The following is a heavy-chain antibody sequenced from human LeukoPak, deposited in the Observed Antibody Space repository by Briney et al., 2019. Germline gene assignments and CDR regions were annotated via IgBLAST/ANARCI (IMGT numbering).Heavy chain of an antibody. CDR2: IYTSGST. Sequence: SETLSLTCTVSGGSISSYYWSWIRQPAGKGLEWIGRIYTSGSTNYNPSLKSRVTMSVDTSKNQFSLKLSSVTAADTAVYYCARDRAVRGGYYYYMDVWGKGTTVTVSS. J-gene: IGHJ6*03. D-gene: IGHD3-10*01. V-gene: IGHV4-4*07. CDR3: ARDRAVRGGYYYYMDV. CDR1: GGSISSYY.